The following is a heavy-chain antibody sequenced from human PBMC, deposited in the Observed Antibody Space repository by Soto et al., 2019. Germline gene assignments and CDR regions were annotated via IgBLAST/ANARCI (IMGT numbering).Heavy chain of an antibody. CDR3: ASPTYYDSSGYDY. CDR2: IIPIFGTA. Sequence: SVKFSCKASGGTFSSDAISWVRQAPGQGLEWMGGIIPIFGTANYAQKFQGRVTITADESTSTAYMELSSLRSEDTAVYYCASPTYYDSSGYDYWGQGTLVTVSS. J-gene: IGHJ4*02. D-gene: IGHD3-22*01. CDR1: GGTFSSDA. V-gene: IGHV1-69*13.